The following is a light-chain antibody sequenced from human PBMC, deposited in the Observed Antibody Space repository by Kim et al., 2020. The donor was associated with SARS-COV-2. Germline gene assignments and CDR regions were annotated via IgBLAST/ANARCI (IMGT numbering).Light chain of an antibody. CDR3: QQSYSTPYT. V-gene: IGKV1-39*01. CDR2: AAS. J-gene: IGKJ2*01. CDR1: QSISSY. Sequence: SASVGDRVTITGRASQSISSYLNWYQQKPGKAPKLLIYAASSLQSGVPSRFSGSGSGTDFTLTISSLQPEDCATYYCQQSYSTPYTFGQGTKLEI.